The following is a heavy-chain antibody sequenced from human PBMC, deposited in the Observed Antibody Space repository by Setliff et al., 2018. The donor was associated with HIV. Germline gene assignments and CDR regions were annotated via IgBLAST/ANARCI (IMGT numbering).Heavy chain of an antibody. CDR2: IYYSGST. CDR3: ARAEGLIFGVEEGAFDI. D-gene: IGHD3-3*01. J-gene: IGHJ3*02. Sequence: SETLSLTCTVSGGSISSSSYYWGWIRQHPGKGLEWIGYIYYSGSTYYNPSLKSRVTISVDTSKNQFSLKLSSVTAADTAVYYCARAEGLIFGVEEGAFDIWGQGTMVTVSS. V-gene: IGHV4-31*03. CDR1: GGSISSSSYY.